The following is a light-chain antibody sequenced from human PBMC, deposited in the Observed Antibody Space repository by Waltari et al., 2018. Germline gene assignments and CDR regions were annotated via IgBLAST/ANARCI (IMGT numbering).Light chain of an antibody. V-gene: IGKV1-5*03. Sequence: DIQLTQSPSTLSASVGDRAPITCRASQSIVVWLAWYQQKPGKAPRLLIYKASYLESGVPSRFSGSASGTAFTLTISSLQADDFATYYCLQYNSYPWTFGQGTTVEIK. CDR2: KAS. J-gene: IGKJ1*01. CDR3: LQYNSYPWT. CDR1: QSIVVW.